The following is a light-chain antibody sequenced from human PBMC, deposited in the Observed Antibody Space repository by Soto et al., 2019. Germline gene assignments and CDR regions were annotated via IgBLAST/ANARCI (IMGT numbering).Light chain of an antibody. CDR1: QSVSSSY. CDR2: GAS. Sequence: EIVLTQSPGTLSLSPGERATLSCRASQSVSSSYLAWYQQKPGQAPRLLIYGASGRATGIPDRFSGSGSGTDFTLTISRLEPEDCAVYYCQQYPGYTFGQGTKLEIK. V-gene: IGKV3-20*01. J-gene: IGKJ2*01. CDR3: QQYPGYT.